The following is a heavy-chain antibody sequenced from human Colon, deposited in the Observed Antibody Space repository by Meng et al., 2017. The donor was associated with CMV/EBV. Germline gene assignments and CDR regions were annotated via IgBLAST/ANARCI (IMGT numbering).Heavy chain of an antibody. V-gene: IGHV4-59*12. Sequence: QVQLQESGPGLVKPSETLSLTCTVSDDSISSYYWTWIRQPPGKGLEWIGYIHDSEGTKYKPSLKSRVTISLDMSKNQFSLKLNSVTAADTAVYYCARATKSSCWEVLDYWGHGTLVTVSS. D-gene: IGHD2-2*01. CDR1: DDSISSYY. CDR2: IHDSEGT. CDR3: ARATKSSCWEVLDY. J-gene: IGHJ4*01.